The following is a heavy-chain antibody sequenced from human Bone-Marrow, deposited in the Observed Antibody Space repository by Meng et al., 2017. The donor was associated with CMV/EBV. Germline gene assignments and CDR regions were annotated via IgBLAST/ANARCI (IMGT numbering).Heavy chain of an antibody. J-gene: IGHJ4*02. V-gene: IGHV3-48*04. CDR3: ARVTVVLASDY. CDR2: ISSSSSTI. CDR1: GFTFSSYS. Sequence: GGSLRLSCAASGFTFSSYSMNWVRQAPGKGLEWVSYISSSSSTIYYADSVKGRFTISRDNAKNSLHLQMNSLRAEDTAVYYCARVTVVLASDYWGQGTLVTVSS. D-gene: IGHD4-23*01.